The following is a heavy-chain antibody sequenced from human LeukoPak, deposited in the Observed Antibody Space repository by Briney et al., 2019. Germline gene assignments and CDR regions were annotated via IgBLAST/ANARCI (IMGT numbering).Heavy chain of an antibody. CDR2: ISAYNGNT. D-gene: IGHD3-10*01. J-gene: IGHJ4*02. V-gene: IGHV1-18*01. CDR1: GYTFTSYG. Sequence: GASVKVSCKASGYTFTSYGISWVRQAPGQGLEWMGWISAYNGNTNYAQKLQGRVTMTTDTSTSTAYMELRSLRSDDTAVYYCVRLYGSGSRTYFDYWGQGTLVTVSS. CDR3: VRLYGSGSRTYFDY.